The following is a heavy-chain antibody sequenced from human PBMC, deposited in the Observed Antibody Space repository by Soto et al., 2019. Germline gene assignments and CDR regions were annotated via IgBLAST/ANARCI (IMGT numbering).Heavy chain of an antibody. CDR3: AIALGGGVRGVIVDY. J-gene: IGHJ4*02. D-gene: IGHD3-10*01. CDR1: GFTFSSYA. CDR2: ISGSGGST. V-gene: IGHV3-23*01. Sequence: EVQLLESGGGLVQPGGSLRLSCAASGFTFSSYAMSWVRQAPGKGLEWVSAISGSGGSTYYADSVKGRFTISRDNSKNTLYLQMNRLRAEDTAVYYCAIALGGGVRGVIVDYWGQGTLVTVSS.